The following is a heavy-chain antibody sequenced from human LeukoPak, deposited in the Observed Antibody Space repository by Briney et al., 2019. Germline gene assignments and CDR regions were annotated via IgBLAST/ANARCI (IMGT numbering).Heavy chain of an antibody. CDR1: GFTFSTYA. V-gene: IGHV3-30-3*01. CDR2: ISYDGSNK. D-gene: IGHD6-13*01. Sequence: PGGSLRLSCAASGFTFSTYAMHWVRQAPGKGLEWVAVISYDGSNKYYADSVKGRFTISRDNSKNTLYLQMNSLRAEDTAVYYCARDFEQLGNFDYWGQGTLVTVSS. J-gene: IGHJ4*02. CDR3: ARDFEQLGNFDY.